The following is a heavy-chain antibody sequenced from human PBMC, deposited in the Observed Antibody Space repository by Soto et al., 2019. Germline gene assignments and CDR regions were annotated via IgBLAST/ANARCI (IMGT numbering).Heavy chain of an antibody. Sequence: QVQLQESGPGLVKPSQTLSLTCTVSGGSITSSGYYWSWIRQHPGEGLEWIGFTSNSGSTSYNPSLKSRVTISVDTSSTQFSLNLKSVKASDTAVYYCARWGGSTKVDYWGQGTLVTVSP. V-gene: IGHV4-31*03. CDR1: GGSITSSGYY. J-gene: IGHJ4*02. CDR3: ARWGGSTKVDY. CDR2: TSNSGST. D-gene: IGHD3-16*01.